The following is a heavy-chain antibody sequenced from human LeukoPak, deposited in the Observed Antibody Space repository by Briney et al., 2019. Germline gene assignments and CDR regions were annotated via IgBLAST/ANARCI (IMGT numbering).Heavy chain of an antibody. V-gene: IGHV3-9*01. J-gene: IGHJ6*03. CDR2: ISWNSGSI. CDR1: GFTFDDYA. D-gene: IGHD3-10*01. CDR3: AKDIRGGYLRNYYYMDV. Sequence: GRSLRLSCAASGFTFDDYAMHWVRQAPGKGLEWVSGISWNSGSIGYADSVKGRFTISRDNAKNSLYLQMNSLRAEDTALYYCAKDIRGGYLRNYYYMDVWGKGTTVILSS.